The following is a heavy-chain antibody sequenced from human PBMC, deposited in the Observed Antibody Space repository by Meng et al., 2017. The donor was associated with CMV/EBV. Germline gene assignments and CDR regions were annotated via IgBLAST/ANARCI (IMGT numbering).Heavy chain of an antibody. CDR3: ARDAGYYGMDV. V-gene: IGHV3-33*01. CDR2: IWYDGSNK. Sequence: GGSLRLSCAASGFTFSSYGMHWVRQAPGKGLEWVAVIWYDGSNKYYADSVKGRFTISRDNSKNTLYLQMNSLRAEDTAVYYCARDAGYYGMDVWGQGTTVTVSS. J-gene: IGHJ6*02. CDR1: GFTFSSYG.